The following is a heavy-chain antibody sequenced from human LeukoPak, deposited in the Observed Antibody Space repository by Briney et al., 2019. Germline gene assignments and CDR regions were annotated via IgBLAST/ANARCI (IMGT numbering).Heavy chain of an antibody. V-gene: IGHV4-34*01. CDR2: INHSGST. J-gene: IGHJ4*02. CDR1: GGSFSGYY. Sequence: SETLSLTCAVYGGSFSGYYWSWIRQPPGKGLEWIGEINHSGSTNYNPSLKSRVTISADTSKNQFSLKLSSVTAADTAVYYCARGYSGTLLEYYFDYWGQGTLVTVSS. CDR3: ARGYSGTLLEYYFDY. D-gene: IGHD1-26*01.